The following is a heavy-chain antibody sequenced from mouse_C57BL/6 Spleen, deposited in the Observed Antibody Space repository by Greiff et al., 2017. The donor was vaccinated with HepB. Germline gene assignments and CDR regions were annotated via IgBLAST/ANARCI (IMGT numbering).Heavy chain of an antibody. CDR3: ARDYYGSSFVYN. V-gene: IGHV1-72*01. CDR1: GYTFTSYW. D-gene: IGHD1-1*01. J-gene: IGHJ3*01. Sequence: QVQLKQPGAELVKPGASVKLSCKASGYTFTSYWMHWVKQRPGRGLEWIGRIDPNSGGTKYNEKFKSKATLTVDKPSSTAYMQLSSLTSEDSAVYYCARDYYGSSFVYNWGQGTLVTVSA. CDR2: IDPNSGGT.